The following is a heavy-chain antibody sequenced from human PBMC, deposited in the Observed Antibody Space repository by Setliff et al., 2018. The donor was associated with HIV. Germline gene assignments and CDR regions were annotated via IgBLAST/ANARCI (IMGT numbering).Heavy chain of an antibody. V-gene: IGHV3-13*01. CDR3: ARALYYYDTTPALSSAFEI. CDR1: KFTFSSYD. J-gene: IGHJ3*02. Sequence: GGSLRLSCAASKFTFSSYDMHWVRQATGKGLEWVSGIGPSGDTYYPGSVKGRFTISRENAKNSLYLQMNNLRAGDTAVYYCARALYYYDTTPALSSAFEIWGQGTMVTVSS. CDR2: IGPSGDT. D-gene: IGHD3-22*01.